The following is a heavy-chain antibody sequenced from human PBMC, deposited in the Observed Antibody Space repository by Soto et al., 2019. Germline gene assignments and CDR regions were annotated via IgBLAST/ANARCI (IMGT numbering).Heavy chain of an antibody. CDR2: IFYSGGT. CDR1: CGSMSGHY. Sequence: PSETLSLTCTVSCGSMSGHYWGWIRQPPGKAPEWIGQIFYSGGTNYNPSLEGRVTMSVDTSKNQFSLKLSSMTAADTAIYYCARAGGNFDPWGQGTLVTVSS. CDR3: ARAGGNFDP. V-gene: IGHV4-59*11. J-gene: IGHJ5*02.